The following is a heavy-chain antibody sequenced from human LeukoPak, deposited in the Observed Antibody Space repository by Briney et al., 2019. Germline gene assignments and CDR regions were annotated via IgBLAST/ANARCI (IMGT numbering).Heavy chain of an antibody. Sequence: ASVKVSCKASGYTFTSYGISWVRQAPGQGLEWMGWISAYNGNTNYAQKLQGRVTMTTDTSTSTAYMELRSLRSDDTAVYYCARDSSDTAMVPSYYYYGMAVWGQGTTVTVSS. CDR2: ISAYNGNT. D-gene: IGHD5-18*01. CDR3: ARDSSDTAMVPSYYYYGMAV. V-gene: IGHV1-18*01. CDR1: GYTFTSYG. J-gene: IGHJ6*02.